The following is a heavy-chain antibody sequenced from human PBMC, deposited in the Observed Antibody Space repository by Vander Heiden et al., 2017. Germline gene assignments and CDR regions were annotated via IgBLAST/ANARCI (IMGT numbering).Heavy chain of an antibody. V-gene: IGHV3-53*01. CDR1: GLTVSSND. CDR2: IYSGGST. J-gene: IGHJ4*02. Sequence: VQLVESGGGLIQPGRSPRLSCAASGLTVSSNDMGGVRQAPGKRLYWVSVIYSGGSTYYADAVKGRFTVSRDNSKNTLYLQMNSLRAEDTAVYFCAKYSGSYYDYWGQGTLVTVSS. D-gene: IGHD1-26*01. CDR3: AKYSGSYYDY.